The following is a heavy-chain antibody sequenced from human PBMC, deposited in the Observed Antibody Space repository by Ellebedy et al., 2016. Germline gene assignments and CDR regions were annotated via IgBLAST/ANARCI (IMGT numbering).Heavy chain of an antibody. CDR2: INHSGST. CDR1: GGSFSGYY. D-gene: IGHD1-26*01. J-gene: IGHJ3*02. Sequence: SETLSLTCAVYGGSFSGYYWSWIRQPPGKGLEWIGEINHSGSTNYNPSLKSRVTISVDTSKNQFSLKLSSVTAADTAVYYCARHRQVGARNAFDIWGRGTMVTVSS. CDR3: ARHRQVGARNAFDI. V-gene: IGHV4-34*01.